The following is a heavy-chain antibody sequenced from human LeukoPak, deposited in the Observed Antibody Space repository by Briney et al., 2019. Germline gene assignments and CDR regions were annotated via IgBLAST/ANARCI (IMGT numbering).Heavy chain of an antibody. D-gene: IGHD2-8*01. CDR2: INHSGST. J-gene: IGHJ4*02. CDR3: AREPNCTNGVCYNY. V-gene: IGHV4-34*01. CDR1: GGSFSGYY. Sequence: SSETLSLTCAVYGGSFSGYYWSWIRQPPGKGLEWIGEINHSGSTNYNPSLKSRVTISVDTSKNQFSLKLSSATAADTAVYYCAREPNCTNGVCYNYWGQGTLVTVSS.